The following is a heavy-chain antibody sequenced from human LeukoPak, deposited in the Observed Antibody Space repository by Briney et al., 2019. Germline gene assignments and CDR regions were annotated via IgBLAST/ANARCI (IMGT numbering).Heavy chain of an antibody. CDR1: GGSISSSSYY. D-gene: IGHD6-19*01. J-gene: IGHJ6*03. CDR2: IYYSGDT. V-gene: IGHV4-39*01. Sequence: SETLSLTCTVSGGSISSSSYYWGWIRQPPGKGLEWIGSIYYSGDTYYNPSLKSRRVTISVDTSKNQFSLRLSTVTAADTAVYYCARHQWHYYYYMGVWGKGSTVTVSS. CDR3: ARHQWHYYYYMGV.